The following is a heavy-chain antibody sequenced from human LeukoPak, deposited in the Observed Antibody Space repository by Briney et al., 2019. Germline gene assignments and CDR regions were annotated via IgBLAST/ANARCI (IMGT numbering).Heavy chain of an antibody. CDR2: ISSSSSYI. CDR3: ARGSPSGYSSSWYLD. D-gene: IGHD6-13*01. J-gene: IGHJ4*02. CDR1: GFTFSSYS. V-gene: IGHV3-21*01. Sequence: PGGSLRLSCAASGFTFSSYSMNWVRQAPGKGLEWVSSISSSSSYIYYADSVKGRFTISRGNPKNSLYLPMNSLRAEDTAVYYCARGSPSGYSSSWYLDWGQGTLVTVSS.